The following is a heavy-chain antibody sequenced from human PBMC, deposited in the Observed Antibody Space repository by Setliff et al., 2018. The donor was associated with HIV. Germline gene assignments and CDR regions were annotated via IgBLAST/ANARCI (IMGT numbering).Heavy chain of an antibody. J-gene: IGHJ3*02. CDR2: ISVYSGHT. Sequence: ASVKVSCKASGYMFISYGISWVRQAPGPGLEWMGWISVYSGHTKYAQKFQDRVTMTTDTSTSTAYMEMRDLTSDDTAVYYCAREYYDFWSGYSDAFHIWGQGTMVTVSS. V-gene: IGHV1-18*01. D-gene: IGHD3-3*01. CDR3: AREYYDFWSGYSDAFHI. CDR1: GYMFISYG.